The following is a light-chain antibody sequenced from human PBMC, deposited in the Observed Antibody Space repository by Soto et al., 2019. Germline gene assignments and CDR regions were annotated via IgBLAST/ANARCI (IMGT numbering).Light chain of an antibody. Sequence: IQMTQSPSSLSASVGDRVTITCRASQSISSYLNWYQQKPGKAPKLLIYAASSLQSGVPSRFSGSGSGTDFTLTISSLQPEDFATYYCLQDYNYPLTFGGGTKVDIK. CDR2: AAS. J-gene: IGKJ4*01. V-gene: IGKV1-6*01. CDR1: QSISSY. CDR3: LQDYNYPLT.